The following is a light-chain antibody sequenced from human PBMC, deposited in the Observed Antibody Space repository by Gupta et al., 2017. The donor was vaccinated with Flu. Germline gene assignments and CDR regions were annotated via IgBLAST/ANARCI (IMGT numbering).Light chain of an antibody. Sequence: IQMTXSPXXXXASVGDRVTITCRASQSISSYLNWYQQKPGKAPKLLIYAASSLQSGVPSRFSGSGSGTDFTLTISSLQPEDFATYYCQQSYSTPYSFGQGTKLEIK. J-gene: IGKJ2*03. V-gene: IGKV1-39*01. CDR2: AAS. CDR3: QQSYSTPYS. CDR1: QSISSY.